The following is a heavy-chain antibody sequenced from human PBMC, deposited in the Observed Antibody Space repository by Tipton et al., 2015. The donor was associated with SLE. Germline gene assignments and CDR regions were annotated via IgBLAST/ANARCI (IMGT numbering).Heavy chain of an antibody. CDR1: GASITSSDW. Sequence: TLSLTCAVSGASITSSDWWSWVRQPPGKGLEYIGEIHHRGSTNYKSSLRSRVTISVDTSKNQFSLNLRSVTAADTAVYYCARGGTGDGRNPFDPWGQGTLVTVSS. D-gene: IGHD4-23*01. CDR3: ARGGTGDGRNPFDP. V-gene: IGHV4-4*02. J-gene: IGHJ5*02. CDR2: IHHRGST.